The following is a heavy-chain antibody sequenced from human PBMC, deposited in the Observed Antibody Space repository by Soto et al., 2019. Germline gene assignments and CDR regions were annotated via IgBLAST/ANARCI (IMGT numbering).Heavy chain of an antibody. CDR1: GGSFRGYY. Sequence: PSETLSLTCAVYGGSFRGYYWSWIRQPPGKGLEWIGEIDHRGSTNYNPSLKSRVTISVDTSKNQFSLKLSSVTAADTAVYYCARDKTEVTTFVYYYYGMDVWGQGTTVTVS. CDR3: ARDKTEVTTFVYYYYGMDV. D-gene: IGHD3-16*01. J-gene: IGHJ6*02. V-gene: IGHV4-34*01. CDR2: IDHRGST.